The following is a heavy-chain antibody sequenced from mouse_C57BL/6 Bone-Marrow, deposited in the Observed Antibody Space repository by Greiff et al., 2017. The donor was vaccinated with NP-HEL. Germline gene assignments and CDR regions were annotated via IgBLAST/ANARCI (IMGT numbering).Heavy chain of an antibody. CDR3: ARRRADGYYSYFDY. D-gene: IGHD2-3*01. J-gene: IGHJ2*01. CDR1: GYTFTSYW. V-gene: IGHV1-64*01. Sequence: QVQLQQPGAELVKPGASVKLSCKASGYTFTSYWMHWVKQRPGQGLEWIGMIHPNSGSTNYNEKFKSKATLTVDKSSSTAYMQLSSLTSEDSAVYYCARRRADGYYSYFDYWGQGTTLTVSS. CDR2: IHPNSGST.